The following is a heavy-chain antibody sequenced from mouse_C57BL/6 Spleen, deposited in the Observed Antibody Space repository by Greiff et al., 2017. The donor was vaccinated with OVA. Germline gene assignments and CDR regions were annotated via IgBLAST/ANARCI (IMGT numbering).Heavy chain of an antibody. V-gene: IGHV3-6*01. CDR3: ARGGYDYDHFDY. CDR2: ISYDGSN. J-gene: IGHJ2*01. Sequence: EVKLMESGPGLVKPSQSLSLTCSVTGYSITSGYYWNWIRQFPGNKLEWMGYISYDGSNNYNPSLKNRTSFTRDTYKNQFFLKLNSVTTEDTATYDCARGGYDYDHFDYWGQGTTLTVSS. CDR1: GYSITSGYY. D-gene: IGHD2-4*01.